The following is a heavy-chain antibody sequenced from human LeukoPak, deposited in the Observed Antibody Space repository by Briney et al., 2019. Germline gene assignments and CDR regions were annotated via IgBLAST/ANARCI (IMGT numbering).Heavy chain of an antibody. Sequence: SETLSLTCSVSGGSIRNGDNYWSWIRQSPGKGLEWIGYIYHSGSTYYNPSLQSQVTMPVDTSYNVLSLELSSVTAADTAVYYCARAHVRVGAYWYFDLWGRGTLVTVSS. V-gene: IGHV4-30-4*01. CDR2: IYHSGST. J-gene: IGHJ2*01. CDR3: ARAHVRVGAYWYFDL. CDR1: GGSIRNGDNY. D-gene: IGHD3-10*01.